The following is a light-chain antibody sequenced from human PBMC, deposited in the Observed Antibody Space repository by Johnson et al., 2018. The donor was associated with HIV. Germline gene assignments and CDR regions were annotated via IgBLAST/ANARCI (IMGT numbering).Light chain of an antibody. CDR1: SSNIGNNY. J-gene: IGLJ1*01. Sequence: QSVLTQPPSVSAAPGQKVTISCSGSSSNIGNNYVSWYQQLPGTAPKLLIYDNNKRPSGIPDRFSGSTSGTSATLGITGLQTGDEADYYCGTWDSSLSAHYVFGTGTKVTVL. CDR3: GTWDSSLSAHYV. V-gene: IGLV1-51*01. CDR2: DNN.